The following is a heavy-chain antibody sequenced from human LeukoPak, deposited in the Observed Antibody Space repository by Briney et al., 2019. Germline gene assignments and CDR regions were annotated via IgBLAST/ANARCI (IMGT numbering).Heavy chain of an antibody. J-gene: IGHJ4*02. D-gene: IGHD3-16*01. CDR2: IYYSGST. Sequence: SETLSLTCTVSGGSISSYYWSWIRQPPGKGLEWIGSIYYSGSTYYNPSLKSRVTISVDTSKNQFSLKLSSVTAADTAVYYCAITYMYYFDYWGQGTLVTVSS. V-gene: IGHV4-59*05. CDR1: GGSISSYY. CDR3: AITYMYYFDY.